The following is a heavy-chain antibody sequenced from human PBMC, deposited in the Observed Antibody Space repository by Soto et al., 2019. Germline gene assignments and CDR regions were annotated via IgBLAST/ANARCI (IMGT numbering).Heavy chain of an antibody. V-gene: IGHV1-69*06. J-gene: IGHJ5*02. CDR2: IIPIFGTA. Sequence: SVKVSCKASGGTFSSYAIGWVRQAPGQGLEWMGGIIPIFGTANYAQKFQGRVTITADKSTSTAYMELSSLRSEDTAVYYCERVQDCSSTSCYRRGRFDPWGQGTLVTVSS. CDR1: GGTFSSYA. D-gene: IGHD2-2*02. CDR3: ERVQDCSSTSCYRRGRFDP.